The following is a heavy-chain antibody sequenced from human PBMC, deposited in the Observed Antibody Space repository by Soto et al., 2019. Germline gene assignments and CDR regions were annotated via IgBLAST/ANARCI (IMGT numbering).Heavy chain of an antibody. D-gene: IGHD6-13*01. CDR3: TLREDTSRGPIY. Sequence: QITLKESGPPLVKPTQTLTLTCTVSGFSLTTGGMTVGWIRQPPGKAPEWVALSEEYSPSLQSRLTFTKDTSKNQVVLTLTNMGPVDTATYYCTLREDTSRGPIYWGQGILVTVSS. CDR2: SE. V-gene: IGHV2-5*01. J-gene: IGHJ4*02. CDR1: GFSLTTGGMT.